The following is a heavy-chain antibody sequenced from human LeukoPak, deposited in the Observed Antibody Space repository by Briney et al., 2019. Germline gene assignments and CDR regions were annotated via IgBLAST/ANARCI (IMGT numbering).Heavy chain of an antibody. CDR3: AKDSYASGRPLHTFDV. V-gene: IGHV3-23*01. CDR1: GFTFAIHT. Sequence: GGSLRLSCAASGFTFAIHTMTWVRQAPGKGLEWVSGISGDGASTHYAESAKGQFTISRDNSQNTLFLQMNSLRVEDTAIYYCAKDSYASGRPLHTFDVWGQGTMVTVSS. J-gene: IGHJ3*01. CDR2: ISGDGAST. D-gene: IGHD3-10*01.